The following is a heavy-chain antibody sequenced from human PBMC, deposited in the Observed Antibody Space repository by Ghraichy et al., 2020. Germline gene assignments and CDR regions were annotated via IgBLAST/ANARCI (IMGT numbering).Heavy chain of an antibody. CDR1: GGSISSSSYY. V-gene: IGHV4-39*01. CDR2: IYYSGST. D-gene: IGHD3-22*01. Sequence: SETLSLTCTVSGGSISSSSYYWGWIRQPPGKGLEWIGSIYYSGSTYYNPSLKSRVTISVDTSKNQFSLKLSSVTAADTAVYYCARSRTYDSSGYFPIFNWFDPWGQGTLVTVYS. J-gene: IGHJ5*02. CDR3: ARSRTYDSSGYFPIFNWFDP.